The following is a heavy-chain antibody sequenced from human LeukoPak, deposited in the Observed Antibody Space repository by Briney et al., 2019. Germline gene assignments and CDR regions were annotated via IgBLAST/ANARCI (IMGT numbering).Heavy chain of an antibody. V-gene: IGHV3-66*01. J-gene: IGHJ6*02. CDR1: GITVSSNY. D-gene: IGHD5-24*01. CDR3: ASRDKGYYYGMDV. Sequence: PGGSLRLSCGASGITVSSNYMTWVRQAPGEGLEWVSILQSGGSTYYADSVKGRFTISRDNSRNTLYLQMNSLRAEDTAVYYCASRDKGYYYGMDVWGQGTTVTVSS. CDR2: LQSGGST.